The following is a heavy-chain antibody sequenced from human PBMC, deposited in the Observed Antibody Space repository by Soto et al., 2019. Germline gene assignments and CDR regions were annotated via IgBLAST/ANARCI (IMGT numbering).Heavy chain of an antibody. CDR3: VRGDGGYFAH. Sequence: QVQLVQSGIEVKKPGASVKVSCNTMGYTFSNYGLSWVRQAPGEGLEWLGWISAYNGHTKYAQKVQDRVTLTTDTSASTAYLELRSLRSDDTAVYYCVRGDGGYFAHWGKGTLVLVSS. V-gene: IGHV1-18*01. J-gene: IGHJ4*02. D-gene: IGHD3-16*01. CDR2: ISAYNGHT. CDR1: GYTFSNYG.